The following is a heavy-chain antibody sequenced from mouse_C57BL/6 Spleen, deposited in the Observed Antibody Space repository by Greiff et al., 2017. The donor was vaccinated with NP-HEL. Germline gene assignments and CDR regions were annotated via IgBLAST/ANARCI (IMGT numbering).Heavy chain of an antibody. CDR3: TRSGDYYYGSNCYAMDY. CDR1: GYTFTDYE. V-gene: IGHV1-15*01. J-gene: IGHJ4*01. D-gene: IGHD1-1*01. CDR2: IDPETGGT. Sequence: VQLQQSGAELVRPGASVTLSCKASGYTFTDYEMHWVKQTPVHGLEWIGAIDPETGGTAYNQKFKGKAILTADKSSSTAYMELRSLTSKDSTVYYCTRSGDYYYGSNCYAMDYWGQGTSVTVSS.